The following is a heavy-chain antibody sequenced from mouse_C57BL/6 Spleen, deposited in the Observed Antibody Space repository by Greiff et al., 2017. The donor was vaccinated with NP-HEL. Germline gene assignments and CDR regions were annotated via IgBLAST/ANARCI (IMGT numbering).Heavy chain of an antibody. CDR2: ISYDGSN. V-gene: IGHV3-6*01. CDR3: ARGGRYFDV. Sequence: EVKLQESGPGLVKPSQSLSLTCSVTGYSIPSGYYWNWIRQFPGNKLEWMGYISYDGSNNYNPSLKNRISITRDTSKNQFFLKLNSVTTEDTATYYCARGGRYFDVWGTGTTVTVSS. J-gene: IGHJ1*03. CDR1: GYSIPSGYY.